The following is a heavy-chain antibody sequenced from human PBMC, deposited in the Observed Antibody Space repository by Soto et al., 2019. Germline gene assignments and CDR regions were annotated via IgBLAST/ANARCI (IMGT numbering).Heavy chain of an antibody. Sequence: GGSLRLSCAASGFTFSNAWMSWVRQAPGKGLEWVGRIKSKTDGGTTDYAAPVKGRFTISRDDSKNTLYLQMNSLRAEDTAVYYCARDLNLGSFDYWGQGTLVTVSS. CDR3: ARDLNLGSFDY. CDR2: IKSKTDGGTT. V-gene: IGHV3-15*01. J-gene: IGHJ4*02. CDR1: GFTFSNAW.